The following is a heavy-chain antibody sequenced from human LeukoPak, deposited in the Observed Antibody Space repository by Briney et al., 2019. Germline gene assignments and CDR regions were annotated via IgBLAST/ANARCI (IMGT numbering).Heavy chain of an antibody. J-gene: IGHJ4*02. D-gene: IGHD2-2*02. V-gene: IGHV4-34*01. CDR1: GGSFSGYY. CDR3: ATGPQDQTDIVVVPAAIPGVWPFDY. CDR2: INHSGST. Sequence: SETLSLTCAVYGGSFSGYYWSWIRQPPGKGLEWIGEINHSGSTNYNPSLKSRVTISVDTSKNQFSLKLSSVTAADTAVYYCATGPQDQTDIVVVPAAIPGVWPFDYWGQGTLVTVSS.